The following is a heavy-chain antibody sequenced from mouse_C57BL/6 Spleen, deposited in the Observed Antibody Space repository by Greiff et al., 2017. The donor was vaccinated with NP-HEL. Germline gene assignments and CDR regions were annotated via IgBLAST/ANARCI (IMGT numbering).Heavy chain of an antibody. Sequence: VQLQQSGPELVKPGASVKISCKASGYAFSSSWMNWVKQRPGKGLEWIGRIYPGDGDTNYNGKFKGKATLTADKSSSTAYMQLSSLTSEDSAVYFCARERGLPDYWGQGTTLTVSS. CDR3: ARERGLPDY. CDR2: IYPGDGDT. CDR1: GYAFSSSW. V-gene: IGHV1-82*01. D-gene: IGHD2-4*01. J-gene: IGHJ2*01.